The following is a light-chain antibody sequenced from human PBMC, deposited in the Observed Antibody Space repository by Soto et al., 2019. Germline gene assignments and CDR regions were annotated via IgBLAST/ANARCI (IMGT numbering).Light chain of an antibody. CDR2: DAS. V-gene: IGKV1-5*01. CDR3: QQYNSYSWT. Sequence: DIQMTQSPSSLSASVGDRVTITCRASQSISSYLNWYQQKPGKAPKLLIYDASSLESGDPSRFSGSGSGTEFTLTISSLQPDDFATYYCQQYNSYSWTIGQGTKVDIK. J-gene: IGKJ1*01. CDR1: QSISSY.